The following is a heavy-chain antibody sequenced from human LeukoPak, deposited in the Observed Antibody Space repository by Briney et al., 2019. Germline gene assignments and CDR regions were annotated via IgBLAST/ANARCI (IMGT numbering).Heavy chain of an antibody. D-gene: IGHD3-22*01. V-gene: IGHV1-2*02. J-gene: IGHJ4*02. Sequence: ASVKVSCKAFGYTFTGYYIHWVRQAPGQGLEWMGWINPNSGGTNYAQKFQGRVTMTRDTSISTAYMELSRLRSDDTAVYYCAKPRGPYCYDSSGYSHWGQGTLVTVSS. CDR3: AKPRGPYCYDSSGYSH. CDR2: INPNSGGT. CDR1: GYTFTGYY.